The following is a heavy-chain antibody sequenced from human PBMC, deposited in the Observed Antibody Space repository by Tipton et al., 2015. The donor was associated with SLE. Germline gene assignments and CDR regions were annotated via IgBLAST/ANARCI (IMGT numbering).Heavy chain of an antibody. V-gene: IGHV3-23*01. D-gene: IGHD3-3*01. CDR3: AKDGTFTIFGVVITQYYMDV. CDR2: ISSSSSTI. J-gene: IGHJ6*03. CDR1: GFTFSSYA. Sequence: SLRLSCAASGFTFSSYAMSWVRQAPGKGLEWVSYISSSSSTIYYADSVKGRFTISRDNSKNTLYLQMNSLRAGDTAVYYCAKDGTFTIFGVVITQYYMDVWGKGTTVTISS.